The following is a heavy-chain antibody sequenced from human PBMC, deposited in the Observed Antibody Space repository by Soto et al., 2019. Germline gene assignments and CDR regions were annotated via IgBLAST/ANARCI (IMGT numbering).Heavy chain of an antibody. CDR2: MSHSGGT. V-gene: IGHV4-34*01. D-gene: IGHD1-1*01. CDR3: ARVERGTATTVVDAFDI. Sequence: QVQLQQWGAGLLKPSETLSLTCAVYGGFVSSGSYYWSWIRQPPGKGLEWIGDMSHSGGTHFNPSLKIRVTRSVDTSKNQFSLKLSSVTAADTALYYCARVERGTATTVVDAFDIWGPGTMVTVSS. J-gene: IGHJ3*02. CDR1: GGFVSSGSYY.